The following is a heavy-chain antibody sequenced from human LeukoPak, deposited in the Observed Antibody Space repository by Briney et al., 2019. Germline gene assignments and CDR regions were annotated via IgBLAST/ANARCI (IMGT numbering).Heavy chain of an antibody. V-gene: IGHV3-7*01. CDR2: IKEDGTEK. D-gene: IGHD1-14*01. CDR1: GFTFSNYW. J-gene: IGHJ4*02. Sequence: GGSLRLSCRASGFTFSNYWMTWVRQAPEKGLECVATIKEDGTEKYYVDSVKGRFTISRDNAKESLYLQMDGLRAEDTAIYYCARALTTGSGCWGQGTLVTVSS. CDR3: ARALTTGSGC.